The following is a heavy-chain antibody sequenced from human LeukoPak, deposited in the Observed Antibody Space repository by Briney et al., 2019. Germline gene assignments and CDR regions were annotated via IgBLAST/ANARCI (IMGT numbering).Heavy chain of an antibody. J-gene: IGHJ4*02. CDR1: GYSISSGYY. CDR3: ARDQATRGDYYGSGSPAFFDY. Sequence: LETLSLTCTVSGYSISSGYYWGWIRQPPGKGLEGIGSIYHSGSTYYNPSLKSRVTISVDTSKNQFSLKLSSVTAADTAVYYCARDQATRGDYYGSGSPAFFDYWGQGSLVTVSS. D-gene: IGHD3-10*01. CDR2: IYHSGST. V-gene: IGHV4-38-2*02.